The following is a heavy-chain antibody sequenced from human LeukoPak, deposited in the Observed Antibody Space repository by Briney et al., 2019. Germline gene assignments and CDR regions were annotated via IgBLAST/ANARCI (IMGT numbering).Heavy chain of an antibody. D-gene: IGHD3-3*01. CDR3: ARDVSRKKGVMDV. CDR1: GFTFSSYW. CDR2: IKQDGSEK. V-gene: IGHV3-7*01. Sequence: GGSLRLSCAASGFTFSSYWMSWVRQAPGKGLEWVANIKQDGSEKYYVDSVKGRFTISRDNAKNSLYLQMNSLRAEDTAVYYCARDVSRKKGVMDVWGKGTTVTVSS. J-gene: IGHJ6*04.